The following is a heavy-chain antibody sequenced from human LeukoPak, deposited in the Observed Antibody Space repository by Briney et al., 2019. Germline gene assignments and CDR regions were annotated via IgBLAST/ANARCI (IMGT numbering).Heavy chain of an antibody. CDR3: ASPFFDSRGYYSSGMDV. CDR2: IYYTGST. D-gene: IGHD3-22*01. V-gene: IGHV4-39*07. J-gene: IGHJ6*02. Sequence: SETLSLTCTVSGGSISSSSYYWGWIRQPPGKGLEWIGTIYYTGSTYYNPSLRSRVTISLDTSKNQFSLQLSSVTAADTAVYYCASPFFDSRGYYSSGMDVWGQGTTVTVSS. CDR1: GGSISSSSYY.